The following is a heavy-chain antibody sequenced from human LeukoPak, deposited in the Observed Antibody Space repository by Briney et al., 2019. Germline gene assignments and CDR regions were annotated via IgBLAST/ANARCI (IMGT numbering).Heavy chain of an antibody. CDR2: ISGSVGST. CDR1: GFTFYNYA. D-gene: IGHD3-10*01. J-gene: IGHJ4*02. Sequence: GGSLRLSCAASGFTFYNYAMSWVRQAPGKGLEWVSVISGSVGSTYYADPVKGRFTISRDNSKNTLYLQMNSLRAEDTAVYVCAKVYGSGSYLSEDYFDYWGQGTLVTVSS. CDR3: AKVYGSGSYLSEDYFDY. V-gene: IGHV3-23*01.